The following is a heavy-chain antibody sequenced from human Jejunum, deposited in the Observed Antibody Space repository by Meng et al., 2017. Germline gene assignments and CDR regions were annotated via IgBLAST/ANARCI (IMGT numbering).Heavy chain of an antibody. J-gene: IGHJ5*02. V-gene: IGHV1-69*04. Sequence: SVKVSCKTSGCTHNSYAVVWMRQAPGQGLEWMGKIIPILGVTHYAQKFQGRVTITADKSTRTAYMELSSLRSEETAVYYCAREEVGNYWFDPWGQGSLVTVSS. CDR3: AREEVGNYWFDP. CDR2: IIPILGVT. D-gene: IGHD1-26*01. CDR1: GCTHNSYA.